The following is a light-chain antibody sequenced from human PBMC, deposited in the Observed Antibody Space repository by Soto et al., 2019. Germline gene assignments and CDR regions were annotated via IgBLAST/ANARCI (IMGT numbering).Light chain of an antibody. Sequence: QSVLTQPPSVSEAPRQRVTISCSGSSSNIGNNAVSWYQHLPGKAPKLLIYYDDVLPSGVSDRFSGSKSGTSASLAISGLQSEDEADYYCETWDDSLNGHVFGTETKLTVL. CDR2: YDD. J-gene: IGLJ1*01. V-gene: IGLV1-36*01. CDR1: SSNIGNNA. CDR3: ETWDDSLNGHV.